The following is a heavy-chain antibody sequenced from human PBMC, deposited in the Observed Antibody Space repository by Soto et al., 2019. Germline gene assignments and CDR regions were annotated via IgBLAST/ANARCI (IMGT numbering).Heavy chain of an antibody. J-gene: IGHJ6*02. CDR3: AREYMVRGARMDV. CDR2: IYHSGST. D-gene: IGHD3-10*01. V-gene: IGHV4-30-2*01. CDR1: GGSISSGGYS. Sequence: QLQLQESGSGLVKPSQTLSLTCADSGGSISSGGYSWSWIRQPPGKGLEWIGYIYHSGSTYYNPSLKSRLTISVDRSKNQFSLKLSSVTAADTAVYYCAREYMVRGARMDVWGQGTTVTVYS.